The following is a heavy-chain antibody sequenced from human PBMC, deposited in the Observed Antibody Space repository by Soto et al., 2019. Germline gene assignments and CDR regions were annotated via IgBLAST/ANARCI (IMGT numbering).Heavy chain of an antibody. D-gene: IGHD4-17*01. CDR1: GFTVSSNY. V-gene: IGHV3-53*04. CDR3: ARAGYGDYEGYFDY. Sequence: EVQLVESGGGLVQPGGSLRLSCAASGFTVSSNYMSWVRQAPGKGLEWVSVIYSGGSTYYADSVKGRFTISRQNSKNTLYLQMNSLRAEDTAVYYCARAGYGDYEGYFDYWGQGTLVTVSS. CDR2: IYSGGST. J-gene: IGHJ4*02.